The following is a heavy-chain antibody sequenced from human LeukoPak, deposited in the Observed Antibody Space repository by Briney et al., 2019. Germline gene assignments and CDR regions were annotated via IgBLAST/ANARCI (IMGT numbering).Heavy chain of an antibody. CDR3: ARDNYDFWSGSPGWFDP. Sequence: SETLSLTCTVSGGSISSGSYYWSWIRQPAGKGLEWNGRIYTSGSTNYNPSLKSRVTISVDTSKNQFSLKLSSVTAADTAVYYCARDNYDFWSGSPGWFDPWGQGTLVTVSS. V-gene: IGHV4-61*02. J-gene: IGHJ5*02. D-gene: IGHD3-3*01. CDR1: GGSISSGSYY. CDR2: IYTSGST.